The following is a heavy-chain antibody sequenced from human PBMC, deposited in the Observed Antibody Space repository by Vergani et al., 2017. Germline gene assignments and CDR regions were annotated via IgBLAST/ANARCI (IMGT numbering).Heavy chain of an antibody. CDR3: ARAYYDILTGYYKPTPYYYYMDV. J-gene: IGHJ6*03. D-gene: IGHD3-9*01. CDR1: GFTFSSYW. CDR2: INSDGSST. V-gene: IGHV3-74*02. Sequence: VQLVESGGGVVQPGRSLRLSCAASGFTFSSYWMSWVRQAPGKGLVWVSRINSDGSSTSYADSVKGRFTISRDNAKNTLYLQMNSLRAEDTAVYYCARAYYDILTGYYKPTPYYYYMDVWGKGTTVTVSS.